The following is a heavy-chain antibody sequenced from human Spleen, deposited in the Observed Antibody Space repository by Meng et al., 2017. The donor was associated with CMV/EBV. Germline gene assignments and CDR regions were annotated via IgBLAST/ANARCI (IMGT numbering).Heavy chain of an antibody. Sequence: GGSLRLSCATSGFTFDDHGMVWVRQAPGKGLEWVAGINWNDGSTAYGDSVQGRFTISRDNAKNSLYLQINSPRPEDTAFYYCAKGGPDYDGWHYFDFWGQGALVTVSS. CDR2: INWNDGST. CDR1: GFTFDDHG. D-gene: IGHD3-3*01. CDR3: AKGGPDYDGWHYFDF. J-gene: IGHJ4*02. V-gene: IGHV3-20*04.